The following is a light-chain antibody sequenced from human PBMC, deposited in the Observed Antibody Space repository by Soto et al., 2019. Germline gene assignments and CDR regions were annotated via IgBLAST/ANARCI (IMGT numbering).Light chain of an antibody. CDR3: QHYNNYPYT. CDR2: KAS. CDR1: QSISSW. Sequence: DIQMTQSPSTLSASVGDRVTITCRASQSISSWLAWYQQKPGKAPKLVIYKASTLESGVPSRFSGSGSGTEFTLTISSLQPDDFATYYCQHYNNYPYTFGQGTKLEIK. V-gene: IGKV1-5*03. J-gene: IGKJ2*01.